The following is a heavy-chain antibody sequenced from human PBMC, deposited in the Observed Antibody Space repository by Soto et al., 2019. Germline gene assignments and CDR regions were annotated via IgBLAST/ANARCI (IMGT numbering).Heavy chain of an antibody. CDR1: GFSLTTSGVG. Sequence: QITLKESGPTLVKPTQTLTLTCTFSGFSLTTSGVGVAWIRQPPGKALEWLALIYWNDDQRYSPSLNSRLTITKDTSNTQVVLIMTNMDNADTATSFCAYFSGYEQFDYWGQGTLVTVSS. CDR3: AYFSGYEQFDY. J-gene: IGHJ4*02. V-gene: IGHV2-5*01. D-gene: IGHD5-12*01. CDR2: IYWNDDQ.